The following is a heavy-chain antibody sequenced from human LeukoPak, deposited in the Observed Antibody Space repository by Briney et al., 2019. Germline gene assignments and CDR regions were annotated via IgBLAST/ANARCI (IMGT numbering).Heavy chain of an antibody. Sequence: ASVKVSCKASGYTFKTYGIIWVRQAPGQGLEWMGYISPASGRTTYAQNLQGRVTLTTDTPTTTAHMELRSLRSDDTAVYYCARDLGLGSSSPYYYYMDVWGKGTTVTVSS. V-gene: IGHV1-18*01. CDR3: ARDLGLGSSSPYYYYMDV. J-gene: IGHJ6*03. CDR1: GYTFKTYG. D-gene: IGHD6-6*01. CDR2: ISPASGRT.